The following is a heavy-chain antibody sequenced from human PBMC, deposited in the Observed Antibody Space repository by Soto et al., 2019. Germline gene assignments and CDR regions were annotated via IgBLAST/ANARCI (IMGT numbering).Heavy chain of an antibody. Sequence: GGSLRLSCATSGFNFNNYAMSWVRQAPGERLEWVSAISGSGSTIYSADSVKGRFTISRDNSKNTLYLQMNSLRVEDTAVYFCAKDIDTMVRVPFYYGMDVWGQGTTVTVSS. D-gene: IGHD3-10*01. CDR3: AKDIDTMVRVPFYYGMDV. J-gene: IGHJ6*02. CDR2: ISGSGSTI. CDR1: GFNFNNYA. V-gene: IGHV3-23*01.